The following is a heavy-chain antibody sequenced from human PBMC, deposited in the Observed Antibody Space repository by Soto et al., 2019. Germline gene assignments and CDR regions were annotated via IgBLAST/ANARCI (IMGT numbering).Heavy chain of an antibody. D-gene: IGHD3-10*01. CDR2: INPSGDST. CDR3: ARDWEFGF. J-gene: IGHJ4*02. V-gene: IGHV1-46*01. Sequence: QVQLVQSGAEVKKPGASVKVSCKASGYSFSSFYVHWVRQAPGQGLEWMGVINPSGDSTTYAQKFQGRVTMTKDTSTSTLYMELSSLTSEDTAVYFCARDWEFGFWGQGTLVTVSS. CDR1: GYSFSSFY.